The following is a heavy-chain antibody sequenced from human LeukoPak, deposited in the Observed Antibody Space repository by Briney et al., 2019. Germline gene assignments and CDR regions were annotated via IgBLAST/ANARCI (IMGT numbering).Heavy chain of an antibody. D-gene: IGHD4-23*01. J-gene: IGHJ3*02. CDR2: ISGTGGST. Sequence: PGGSLRLSCAASGFTFSSHAVSWVRQAPGKGLEWVSAISGTGGSTYYADSVKGRFTISRDNSKNTLYLQMKSLRAEDTAVYYCAKDYGGNFPRNAFDIWGQGTMVTVSS. V-gene: IGHV3-23*01. CDR3: AKDYGGNFPRNAFDI. CDR1: GFTFSSHA.